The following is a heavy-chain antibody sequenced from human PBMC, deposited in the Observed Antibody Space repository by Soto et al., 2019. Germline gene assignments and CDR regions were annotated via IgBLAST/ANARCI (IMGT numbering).Heavy chain of an antibody. Sequence: QVQLVQSGAEVKKPGSSVKVSCKASGGTFSSYAITWVRQAPGQGLDWMGEIIPIFGATNFAQKFQGRVTITADKSTTSAYMELSSLTSEDTAVYYCARMGGSLLDSWGQGTLFTVSS. CDR1: GGTFSSYA. J-gene: IGHJ5*01. V-gene: IGHV1-69*06. CDR2: IIPIFGAT. CDR3: ARMGGSLLDS. D-gene: IGHD1-26*01.